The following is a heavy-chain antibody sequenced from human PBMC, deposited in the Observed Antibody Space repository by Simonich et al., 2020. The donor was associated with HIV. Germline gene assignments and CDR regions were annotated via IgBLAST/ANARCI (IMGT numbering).Heavy chain of an antibody. J-gene: IGHJ4*02. V-gene: IGHV4-59*08. CDR2: IYYSGST. Sequence: QVQLQESGPGLVKPSETLSLTCTVSGVSISSHYWSWIRQPPGKGLEWIGYIYYSGSTNYTPPITSRVTILVDTSKNQFSLKLSSVTATDTAVYYCARLNGANWGHFDYWGQGALVTVSS. CDR1: GVSISSHY. CDR3: ARLNGANWGHFDY. D-gene: IGHD7-27*01.